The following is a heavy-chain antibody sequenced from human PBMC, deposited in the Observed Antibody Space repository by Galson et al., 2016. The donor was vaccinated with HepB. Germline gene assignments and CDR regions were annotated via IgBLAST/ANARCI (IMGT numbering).Heavy chain of an antibody. CDR2: IVPILDMP. CDR1: GGPFRNYA. Sequence: SVKVSCKASGGPFRNYAFSWVRQAPGQGLEWMGRIVPILDMPDSAHKFQGRVTITADKSTSTSYLELSSLRSEDTAVYYCAREWRDGPAFDIWGQGTMVTVSS. D-gene: IGHD5-24*01. J-gene: IGHJ3*02. V-gene: IGHV1-69*04. CDR3: AREWRDGPAFDI.